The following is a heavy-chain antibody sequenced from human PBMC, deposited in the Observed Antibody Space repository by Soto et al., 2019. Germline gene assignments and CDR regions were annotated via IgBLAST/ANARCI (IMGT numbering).Heavy chain of an antibody. CDR3: AEIAALKYFQH. V-gene: IGHV3-23*01. CDR2: ISGSGGST. CDR1: GFTFSTYA. J-gene: IGHJ1*01. D-gene: IGHD6-13*01. Sequence: GGSLRLSCAASGFTFSTYAMSWVRQAPGKGLEWVSAISGSGGSTYYADSVRGRFTISRDNSKNTLYLQMNSLRAEDTAVYYCAEIAALKYFQHWGQGTLVTVSS.